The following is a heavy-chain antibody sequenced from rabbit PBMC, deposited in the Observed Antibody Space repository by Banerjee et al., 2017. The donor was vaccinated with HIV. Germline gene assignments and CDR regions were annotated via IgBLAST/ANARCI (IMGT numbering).Heavy chain of an antibody. J-gene: IGHJ4*01. D-gene: IGHD4-1*01. CDR3: ARDLAGVIGWNFGL. CDR1: GFSFSSSTY. Sequence: QSLEESGGDLVKPGASLTLTCTASGFSFSSSTYMCWVRQAPGKGLEWIACIYAGSSGGTYYANWAKGRFTISKISSTTVTLQMTSLTAADTATYFCARDLAGVIGWNFGLWGPGTLVTVS. CDR2: IYAGSSGGT. V-gene: IGHV1S40*01.